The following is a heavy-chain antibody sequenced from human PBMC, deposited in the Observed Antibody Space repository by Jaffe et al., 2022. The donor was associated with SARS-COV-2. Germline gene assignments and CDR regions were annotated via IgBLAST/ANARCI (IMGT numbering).Heavy chain of an antibody. CDR2: IYPGDRST. J-gene: IGHJ4*02. D-gene: IGHD7-27*01. Sequence: QVHLVQSGAEVKEPGASVRVSCKASGYTFTRRHMHWVRQAPGQGLEWIGIIYPGDRSTHYAQKFQDRVTMTSDTSTNTVYMELSSLRSEDTAMYYCARDGGNWGDLDYWGQGTLVTVSS. CDR3: ARDGGNWGDLDY. CDR1: GYTFTRRH. V-gene: IGHV1-46*01.